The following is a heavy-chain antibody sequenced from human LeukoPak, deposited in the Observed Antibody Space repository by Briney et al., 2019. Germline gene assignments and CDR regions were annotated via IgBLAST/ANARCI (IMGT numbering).Heavy chain of an antibody. CDR2: IIPIFGIA. CDR1: GGTFNIYA. V-gene: IGHV1-69*10. J-gene: IGHJ6*02. Sequence: GASVKVSYKASGGTFNIYAISWVRQAPGQGREWMGGIIPIFGIANYAQKFQGRVTITADKSTSTAYMELSSLRSEDTAVYYCAREPDTAMAYGMDVWGQGTTVTVSS. D-gene: IGHD5-18*01. CDR3: AREPDTAMAYGMDV.